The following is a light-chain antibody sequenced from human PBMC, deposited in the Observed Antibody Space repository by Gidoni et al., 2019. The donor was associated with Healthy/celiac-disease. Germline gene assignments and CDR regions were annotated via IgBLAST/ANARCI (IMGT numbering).Light chain of an antibody. CDR1: SSNIGAGYD. J-gene: IGLJ3*02. Sequence: QSVLTQPPSGSGAPGQRVTISCTGSSSNIGAGYDVHWYQQLPGTAPKLLLYGNSNRPSGVPDRFSGSKSGTSASLAITGLQAEDEADYYCQSYDSSLSGSRVFGGGTKLTVL. V-gene: IGLV1-40*01. CDR3: QSYDSSLSGSRV. CDR2: GNS.